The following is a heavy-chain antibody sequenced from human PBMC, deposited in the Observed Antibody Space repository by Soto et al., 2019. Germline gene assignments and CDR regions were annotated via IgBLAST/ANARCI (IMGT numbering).Heavy chain of an antibody. CDR2: ISGSGGST. Sequence: GGSLRLSCAASGFTFSSYAMSWVRQAPGKGLEWVSAISGSGGSTYYADSVKGRFTISRDNSKNTLYLQMNSLRAEDTAVYYCARDRGGYCSGGSCYPFDYWGQGTLVTVSS. CDR3: ARDRGGYCSGGSCYPFDY. D-gene: IGHD2-15*01. J-gene: IGHJ4*02. CDR1: GFTFSSYA. V-gene: IGHV3-23*01.